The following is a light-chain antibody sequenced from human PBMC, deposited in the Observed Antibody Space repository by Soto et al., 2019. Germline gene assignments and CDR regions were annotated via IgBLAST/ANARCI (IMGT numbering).Light chain of an antibody. CDR3: QSYDSSTVV. J-gene: IGLJ2*01. CDR1: SGSIASND. V-gene: IGLV6-57*04. CDR2: ENN. Sequence: NFMLTQPHSVSESPGQTVTISCTRSSGSIASNDVQWYQQRPGSAPTTVIYENNQRPSGVPDRFSGSTDGSSNSASLTISGLQTEDEADYYCQSYDSSTVVFGGGTKLTVL.